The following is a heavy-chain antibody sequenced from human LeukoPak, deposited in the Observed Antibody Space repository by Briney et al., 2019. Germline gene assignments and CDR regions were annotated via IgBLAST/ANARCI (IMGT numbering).Heavy chain of an antibody. CDR2: ISYDGSNK. Sequence: GGSLGLSCAASGFTFDSYAMHWVRQAPGKGLEWVAVISYDGSNKYYADSVKGRFTISRDNSKNTLYLQMNSLRAEDTAVYYCARDFQGYCSSTSCYVEGSTFDYWGQGTLVTVSS. D-gene: IGHD2-2*01. V-gene: IGHV3-30-3*01. J-gene: IGHJ4*02. CDR1: GFTFDSYA. CDR3: ARDFQGYCSSTSCYVEGSTFDY.